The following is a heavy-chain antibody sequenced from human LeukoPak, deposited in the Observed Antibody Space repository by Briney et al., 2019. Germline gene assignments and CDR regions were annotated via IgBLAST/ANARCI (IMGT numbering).Heavy chain of an antibody. Sequence: ASETLSLTCAVYGGSFSGYYWSWIRQPPGKGRGWVGEINHSGSTNYNPSLKSRVTISVDTSKNQFSLKLSSVAAADTAVYYCASGAWYSSRYFDYWGQGTLVTVSS. CDR3: ASGAWYSSRYFDY. V-gene: IGHV4-34*01. CDR1: GGSFSGYY. J-gene: IGHJ4*02. D-gene: IGHD6-13*01. CDR2: INHSGST.